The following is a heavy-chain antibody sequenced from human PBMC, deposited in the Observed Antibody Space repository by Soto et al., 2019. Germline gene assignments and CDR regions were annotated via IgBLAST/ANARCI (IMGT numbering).Heavy chain of an antibody. CDR3: ARAYSSSWYYYYSMDV. CDR2: IYSAGST. D-gene: IGHD6-13*01. Sequence: GGSLRLSCAASGFTVSANYMSWVRQAPGKGLEWVSVIYSAGSTYYADSVKGRFTISRENAKNSLYLQMNSLRAEDTAVYYCARAYSSSWYYYYSMDVWGQGTTVTFSS. CDR1: GFTVSANY. J-gene: IGHJ6*02. V-gene: IGHV3-66*01.